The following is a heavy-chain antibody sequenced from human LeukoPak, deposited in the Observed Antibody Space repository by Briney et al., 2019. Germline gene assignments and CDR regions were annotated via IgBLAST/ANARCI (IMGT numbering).Heavy chain of an antibody. CDR3: ARGPMLGYSGYDYCLG. V-gene: IGHV1-69*04. D-gene: IGHD5-12*01. Sequence: SVKVSCKASGCTFSSYAICWVRQAPGQGLEWMGRFNPILGIANYAQKFQGRVRFTADKSTSTAYMELSSLRSEDTGVYYCARGPMLGYSGYDYCLGWGGGTVDSVFS. J-gene: IGHJ4*02. CDR1: GCTFSSYA. CDR2: FNPILGIA.